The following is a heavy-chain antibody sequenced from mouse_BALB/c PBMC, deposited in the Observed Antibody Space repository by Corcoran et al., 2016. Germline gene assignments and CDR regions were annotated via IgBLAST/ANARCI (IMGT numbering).Heavy chain of an antibody. CDR1: GYTFSSYW. D-gene: IGHD1-1*01. V-gene: IGHV1-9*01. J-gene: IGHJ2*01. Sequence: QVQLQQSGAELMKPGASVKISCKATGYTFSSYWIEWVKQRPGHGLEWIGEILPGSSSTNYNEKFKGKATFTADTSSNTAYMQLSSLTSEDSAVYYCARRYYGSSYGFDYWGQGTTLTVSS. CDR3: ARRYYGSSYGFDY. CDR2: ILPGSSST.